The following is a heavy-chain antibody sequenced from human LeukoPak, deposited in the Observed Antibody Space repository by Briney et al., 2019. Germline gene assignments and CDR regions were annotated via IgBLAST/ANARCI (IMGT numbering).Heavy chain of an antibody. CDR2: LNGNGDET. Sequence: GGSLRLSCEASGFTFSSYAMSWVRQAPGKGLEWVSALNGNGDETYYADSVKGRFTISRDNSKNTLILAMSSLRSDDTAVYFCARDVDRTTPYNWFDPWGQGTLVTVSS. V-gene: IGHV3-23*01. CDR1: GFTFSSYA. J-gene: IGHJ5*02. D-gene: IGHD1-1*01. CDR3: ARDVDRTTPYNWFDP.